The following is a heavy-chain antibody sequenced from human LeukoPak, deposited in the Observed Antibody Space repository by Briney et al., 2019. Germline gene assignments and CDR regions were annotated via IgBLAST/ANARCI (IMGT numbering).Heavy chain of an antibody. CDR1: GFTFSSYG. D-gene: IGHD5-18*01. CDR3: AKDQDTAMVVFDY. CDR2: IRYDGSNK. Sequence: GGSLRLSCAASGFTFSSYGMHWVRQAPGKGLEWVAFIRYDGSNKYYADSVKGRFTISRDNSKNTLYPQMNSLRAEDTAVYYCAKDQDTAMVVFDYWGQGTLVTVSS. V-gene: IGHV3-30*02. J-gene: IGHJ4*02.